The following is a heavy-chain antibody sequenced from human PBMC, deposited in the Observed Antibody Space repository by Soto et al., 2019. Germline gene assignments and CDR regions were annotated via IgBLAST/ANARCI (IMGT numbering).Heavy chain of an antibody. CDR2: IIPILGIA. CDR3: AIESKDIVVVPAGIVDYYYYYMDV. CDR1: GGTFSSYT. Sequence: QVQLVQSGAEVKKPGSSVKVSCKASGGTFSSYTISWVRQAPGQGLEWMGRIIPILGIANYAQKFQGRVTITADKYTSTDYMELSSLRSEDTAVYYCAIESKDIVVVPAGIVDYYYYYMDVWGKGTTVTVSS. D-gene: IGHD2-2*01. J-gene: IGHJ6*03. V-gene: IGHV1-69*08.